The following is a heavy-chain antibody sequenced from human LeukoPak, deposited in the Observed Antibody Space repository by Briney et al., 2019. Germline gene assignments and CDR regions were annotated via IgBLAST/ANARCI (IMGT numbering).Heavy chain of an antibody. CDR3: ARYYYFDY. V-gene: IGHV1-46*01. CDR1: GYTFTSYY. J-gene: IGHJ4*02. Sequence: ASVKVSCKASGYTFTSYYIHWVRQAPGLGLERMGVIDPSGGSTTYAQRFQGRVTMTRDTSSSTVYMELSSLRSEDTAVYYCARYYYFDYWGQGTRVTVSS. CDR2: IDPSGGST.